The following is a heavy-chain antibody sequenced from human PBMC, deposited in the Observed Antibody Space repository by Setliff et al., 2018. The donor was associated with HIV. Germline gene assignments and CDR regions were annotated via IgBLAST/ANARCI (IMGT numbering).Heavy chain of an antibody. J-gene: IGHJ4*02. CDR3: ARSFKNGPVESDY. Sequence: GGSLRLSCAASGFSFSNFDMNWVRQAPGKGLEWVSYINSETRTAAYADSVKGRFTISRDNAAKSLYLQMNSLRVEDTALYYCARSFKNGPVESDYWGQGTLVTVSS. CDR1: GFSFSNFD. CDR2: INSETRTA. D-gene: IGHD1-1*01. V-gene: IGHV3-48*04.